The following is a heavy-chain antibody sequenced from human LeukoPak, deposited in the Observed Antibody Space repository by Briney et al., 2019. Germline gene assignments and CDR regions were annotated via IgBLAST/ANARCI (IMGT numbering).Heavy chain of an antibody. J-gene: IGHJ4*02. CDR3: ARLYVERRCFDC. D-gene: IGHD1-1*01. CDR1: GFTFSTYW. Sequence: GGSLRLSCAASGFTFSTYWMTWVRQAPGKGPEWVANIKQDGSEKYYVGSVKGRFTISRDNAKNSLYLQMTSLRAEDTAVYYCARLYVERRCFDCWGQGTLVTVSS. V-gene: IGHV3-7*01. CDR2: IKQDGSEK.